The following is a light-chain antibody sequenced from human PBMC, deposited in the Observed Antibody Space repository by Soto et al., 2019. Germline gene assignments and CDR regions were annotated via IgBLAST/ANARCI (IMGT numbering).Light chain of an antibody. Sequence: QSVLSQPPSASGTPGQRVTISCSGSSSNIGSNYVYWYQHLPGTAPKLLVYRNNQRPSGVPDRFSDSKSGTSAFLAISGLRSEDEADYYCAAWDDRLSAYVFGTGTKVTVL. CDR2: RNN. J-gene: IGLJ1*01. CDR1: SSNIGSNY. V-gene: IGLV1-47*01. CDR3: AAWDDRLSAYV.